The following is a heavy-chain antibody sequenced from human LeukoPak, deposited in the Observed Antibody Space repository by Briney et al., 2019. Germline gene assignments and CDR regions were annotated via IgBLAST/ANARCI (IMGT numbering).Heavy chain of an antibody. CDR1: GFTFSSYS. J-gene: IGHJ4*02. CDR3: AKTPVRRFPLYFDY. D-gene: IGHD3-3*01. Sequence: GGSLRLSCAASGFTFSSYSMNWVRQAPGKGLEWVSGISGSGGSTDYADSLKGRFTISRDNPKNTLYLQMNSLRAEDTAVYYCAKTPVRRFPLYFDYWGQGTLVTVSS. V-gene: IGHV3-23*01. CDR2: ISGSGGST.